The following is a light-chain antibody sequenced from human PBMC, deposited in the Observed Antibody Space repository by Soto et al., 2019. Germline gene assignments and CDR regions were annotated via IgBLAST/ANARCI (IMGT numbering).Light chain of an antibody. CDR3: QQYNAYSQA. J-gene: IGKJ1*01. CDR1: ESVSRR. V-gene: IGKV1-5*03. Sequence: DIQMTQSPSTLSASVGDRVTITCRASESVSRRLAWYQQKPGRTPKLLIYQASTLETGVPSRFSGSGSGTEFTLTISSLQPDDVATYYCQQYNAYSQAFGQGTKVEIK. CDR2: QAS.